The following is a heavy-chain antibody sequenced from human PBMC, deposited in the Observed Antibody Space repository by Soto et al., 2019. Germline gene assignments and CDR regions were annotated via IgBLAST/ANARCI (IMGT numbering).Heavy chain of an antibody. D-gene: IGHD4-17*01. CDR3: ARLGYGDYIDY. Sequence: SETLSLTCAVYGGSFSGYYWSWIRQPPGKGLEWIGEINHSGSTNYNPSLKSRVTISVDTSKNQFSLKLSSVTAADTAVYYCARLGYGDYIDYWGQGTLVTVS. J-gene: IGHJ4*02. CDR2: INHSGST. V-gene: IGHV4-34*01. CDR1: GGSFSGYY.